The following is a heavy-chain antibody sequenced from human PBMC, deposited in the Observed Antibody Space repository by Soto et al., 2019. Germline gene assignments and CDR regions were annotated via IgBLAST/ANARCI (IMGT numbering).Heavy chain of an antibody. J-gene: IGHJ6*02. V-gene: IGHV1-69*01. CDR1: GGTFSSYA. Sequence: QVQLVQSGAEVKKPGSSVKVSCKASGGTFSSYAISWVRQAPGQGLEWMGGIIPIFGTANYAQKFQGRVTITADESTSTAYMELSRLRYEDTAVYYCARAKPTYSSSCRRGYYYYGMDVWGQGTTVTVSS. CDR2: IIPIFGTA. CDR3: ARAKPTYSSSCRRGYYYYGMDV. D-gene: IGHD6-13*01.